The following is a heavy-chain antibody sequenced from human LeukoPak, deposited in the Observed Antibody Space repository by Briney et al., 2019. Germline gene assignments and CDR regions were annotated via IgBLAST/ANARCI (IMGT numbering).Heavy chain of an antibody. Sequence: ASVKVSCKASGYTFTGYYMHWVRQAPGQGLEWVGWISAYNGNTNYAQKLQGRVTMTTDTSTSTAYMELRSLRSDDTAVYYCALAGSVGYCSGGSCSAWGQGTLVTVSS. V-gene: IGHV1-18*04. CDR1: GYTFTGYY. CDR3: ALAGSVGYCSGGSCSA. CDR2: ISAYNGNT. J-gene: IGHJ4*02. D-gene: IGHD2-15*01.